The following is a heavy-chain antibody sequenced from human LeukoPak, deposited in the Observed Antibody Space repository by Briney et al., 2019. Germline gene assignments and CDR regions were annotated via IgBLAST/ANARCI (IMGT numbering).Heavy chain of an antibody. J-gene: IGHJ4*02. D-gene: IGHD6-6*01. V-gene: IGHV1-2*02. CDR1: GYTFDENH. Sequence: ASVKVSCKASGYTFDENHIHWVRQAPGQGLEWMGWINPNSGGTNFAQKFQGRVAMTRDTSISTAYLELGSLRSDDTAVYFCARARWQLVPYFDSWGQGTLVTVSS. CDR3: ARARWQLVPYFDS. CDR2: INPNSGGT.